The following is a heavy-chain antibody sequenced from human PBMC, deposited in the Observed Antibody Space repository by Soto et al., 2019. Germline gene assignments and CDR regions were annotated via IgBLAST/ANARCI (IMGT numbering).Heavy chain of an antibody. CDR1: GYTFTIYG. J-gene: IGHJ4*02. Sequence: GASVKLSCKASGYTFTIYGISWVRQAPGQGLEWMGWISAYNGNTNYAQKLQGRVTMTTDTSTSTAYMELRSLRSDDTAVYYCSCLALGTVAVYFDFWGQGTLVTVS. D-gene: IGHD6-19*01. CDR2: ISAYNGNT. V-gene: IGHV1-18*01. CDR3: SCLALGTVAVYFDF.